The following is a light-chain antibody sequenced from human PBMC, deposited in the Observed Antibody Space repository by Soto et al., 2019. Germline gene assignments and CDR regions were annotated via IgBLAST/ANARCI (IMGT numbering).Light chain of an antibody. J-gene: IGKJ5*01. CDR1: QSINRF. CDR2: AAS. Sequence: DIQMTQSPSSLSASVGDRVTITCRASQSINRFLNWYQQKPGKAHKLLIYAASSLQSGVPSRFSGSGSGTDFTLTISSLQPEDFATYYCQQSSSPPPVTFVHGTRLEIK. V-gene: IGKV1-39*01. CDR3: QQSSSPPPVT.